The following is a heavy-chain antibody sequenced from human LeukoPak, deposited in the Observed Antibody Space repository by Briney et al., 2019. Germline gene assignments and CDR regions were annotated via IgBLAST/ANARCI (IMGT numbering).Heavy chain of an antibody. J-gene: IGHJ5*02. CDR2: INHSGST. CDR3: ARVFGDYVLAWFDP. D-gene: IGHD3-3*01. CDR1: GGSFSGYY. Sequence: PSETLSLTCAVYGGSFSGYYWSWIRQPPGKGLEWIGEINHSGSTNYNPSLKSRVTISVNTSKNQFSLKLSSVTAADTAVYYCARVFGDYVLAWFDPWGQGTLVTVSS. V-gene: IGHV4-34*01.